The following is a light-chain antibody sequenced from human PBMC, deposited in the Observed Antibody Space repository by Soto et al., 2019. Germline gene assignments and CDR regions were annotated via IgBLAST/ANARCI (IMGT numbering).Light chain of an antibody. V-gene: IGKV1-9*01. CDR2: GAS. CDR3: QQLNSYPYT. J-gene: IGKJ2*01. Sequence: DIQLTQSPSFLSASVGDRVTITCRASQGISSFLAWYQQKPGQAPKLLIYGASTLQSGVSSRFSGSGSGAEFTLTISSLQPEDFASYFCQQLNSYPYTFGQGTKLEIK. CDR1: QGISSF.